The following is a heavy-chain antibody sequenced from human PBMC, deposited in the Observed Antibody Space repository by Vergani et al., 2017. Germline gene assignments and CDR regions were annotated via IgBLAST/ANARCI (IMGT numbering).Heavy chain of an antibody. D-gene: IGHD6-6*01. J-gene: IGHJ5*02. CDR2: IYHSGST. V-gene: IGHV4-38-2*01. Sequence: QVQLQESGPGLVKPSETLSLTCAVSGYSISSGYYWGWIRQPPGKGLEWIGSIYHSGSTNYNPSLKSRVTISVDTSKNQFSLKLSSVTAADTAVYYCARHGYSSSGNGWFDPWGQGTLVTVSS. CDR3: ARHGYSSSGNGWFDP. CDR1: GYSISSGYY.